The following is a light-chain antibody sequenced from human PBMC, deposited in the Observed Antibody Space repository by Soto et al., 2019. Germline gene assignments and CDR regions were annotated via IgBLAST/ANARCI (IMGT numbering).Light chain of an antibody. Sequence: DIQMTQSPSTLSASIGDRVTITCRARQSISSWLAWYQQKPGKAPKLLIYKASSLESGVPSRFSGSGSGTDFTLDISSLQADDFATYYCQQYKSYSLTFGGGTKVEIK. CDR1: QSISSW. CDR2: KAS. V-gene: IGKV1-5*03. CDR3: QQYKSYSLT. J-gene: IGKJ4*01.